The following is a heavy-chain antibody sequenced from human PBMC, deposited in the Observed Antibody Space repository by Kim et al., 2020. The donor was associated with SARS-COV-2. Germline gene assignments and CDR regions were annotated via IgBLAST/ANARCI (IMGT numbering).Heavy chain of an antibody. Sequence: SEKGRFTIPRDNSKNTLYLQMNSLRAEDTAVYYCAKDLYYYDSPGAFDIWGQGTMVTVSS. D-gene: IGHD3-22*01. J-gene: IGHJ3*02. V-gene: IGHV3-23*01. CDR3: AKDLYYYDSPGAFDI.